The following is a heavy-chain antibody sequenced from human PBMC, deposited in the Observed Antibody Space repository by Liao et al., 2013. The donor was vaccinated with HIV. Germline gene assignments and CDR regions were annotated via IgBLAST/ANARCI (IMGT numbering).Heavy chain of an antibody. CDR3: AREKNGEGSGWYPAYFDC. Sequence: QVQLQESGPGLVKPSQTLSLTCTVSGGSISSGDYYWSWIRQPPGKGLEWIGYIYYSGITYYNPSLKSRVTISIDTSKNQFSLKLSSVTAADTAVYYCAREKNGEGSGWYPAYFDCWGQGTLVTVSS. CDR2: IYYSGIT. CDR1: GGSISSGDYY. J-gene: IGHJ4*02. V-gene: IGHV4-30-4*08. D-gene: IGHD6-19*01.